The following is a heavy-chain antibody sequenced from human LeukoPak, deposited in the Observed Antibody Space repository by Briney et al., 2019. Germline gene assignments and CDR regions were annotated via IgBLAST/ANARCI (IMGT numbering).Heavy chain of an antibody. J-gene: IGHJ4*02. D-gene: IGHD6-19*01. CDR1: GYDFTSVG. CDR2: ISPYNGNT. V-gene: IGHV1-18*01. CDR3: ARAGSGSGWYFDY. Sequence: GASVTVSCKASGYDFTSVGITWVRQAPGQGLEWMGWISPYNGNTRYVQKLQGRVTMTTDTSTSTAYMELRSLRFDDTPVYYCARAGSGSGWYFDYWGQGTLVTVSS.